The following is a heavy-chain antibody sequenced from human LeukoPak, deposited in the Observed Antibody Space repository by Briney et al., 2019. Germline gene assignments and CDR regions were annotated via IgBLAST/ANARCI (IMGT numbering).Heavy chain of an antibody. V-gene: IGHV3-7*01. CDR2: IKQDGSEN. CDR3: ARRYCSSTSCYPNFDY. D-gene: IGHD2-2*01. CDR1: GFTFSSYW. Sequence: GGSLRLSCAASGFTFSSYWMTWVRQAPGKGLEWVANIKQDGSENYYVAPVKGRSTISRDNDKNLLFLQMNSLRAEETAVYYCARRYCSSTSCYPNFDYWGQGTLVTVSS. J-gene: IGHJ4*02.